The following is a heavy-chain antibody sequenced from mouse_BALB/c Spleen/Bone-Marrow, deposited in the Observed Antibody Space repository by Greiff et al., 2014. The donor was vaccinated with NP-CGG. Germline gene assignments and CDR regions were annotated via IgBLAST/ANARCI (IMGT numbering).Heavy chain of an antibody. D-gene: IGHD2-5*01. Sequence: DVKLVESGGGLVKPGGSLKLSCAASGFTFSGYAMSWVRQTPEKRLEWVASISSSGSTFYPDSVKGRFTISRDNARNILYLQMSSLRSEDTAMYYCARRKTTILTTFYWYFDVWGAGTTVTVSS. CDR1: GFTFSGYA. V-gene: IGHV5-6-5*01. CDR3: ARRKTTILTTFYWYFDV. J-gene: IGHJ1*01. CDR2: ISSSGST.